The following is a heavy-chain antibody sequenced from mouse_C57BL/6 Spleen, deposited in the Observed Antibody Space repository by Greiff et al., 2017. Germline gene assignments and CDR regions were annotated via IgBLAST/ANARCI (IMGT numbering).Heavy chain of an antibody. D-gene: IGHD2-3*01. J-gene: IGHJ3*01. Sequence: EVQLQQSGPELVKPGASVKIPCKASGYTFTDYNMDWVKQSHGKSLEWIGDINPNNGGTIYNQKFKGKATLTVDKSSSTAYMELRSLTSEDTAVYYCARVYDGYHQFAYWGQGTLVTVSA. CDR1: GYTFTDYN. CDR2: INPNNGGT. CDR3: ARVYDGYHQFAY. V-gene: IGHV1-18*01.